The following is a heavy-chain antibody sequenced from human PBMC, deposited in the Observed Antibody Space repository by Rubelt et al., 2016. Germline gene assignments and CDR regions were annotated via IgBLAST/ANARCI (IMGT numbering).Heavy chain of an antibody. V-gene: IGHV3-23*01. D-gene: IGHD5-12*01. Sequence: GGSLRLSCAASGFTFSNYAMSWVRQAPGKGLEWVSTITISGGSTDYADSVKGRFTISRDNSQNTLYLQMNSLRAEDTAVYYCAKSGVIVATTHFDYWGQGTLVTVSS. CDR2: ITISGGST. CDR1: GFTFSNYA. J-gene: IGHJ4*02. CDR3: AKSGVIVATTHFDY.